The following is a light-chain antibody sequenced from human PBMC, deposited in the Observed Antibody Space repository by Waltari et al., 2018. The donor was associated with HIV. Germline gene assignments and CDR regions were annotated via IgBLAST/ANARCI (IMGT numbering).Light chain of an antibody. J-gene: IGLJ2*01. CDR3: QSVDSSQSAQISPPYVI. CDR1: ALPKQY. CDR2: KDS. Sequence: SYELTQPPSVSVSPGQAAIITCSGDALPKQYAYWYQQRSGQAPVLVVYKDSERPSGIPGRFAGSGSGTTVTLTISGVQPEDEADYYCQSVDSSQSAQISPPYVIFGGGTKLTVL. V-gene: IGLV3-25*03.